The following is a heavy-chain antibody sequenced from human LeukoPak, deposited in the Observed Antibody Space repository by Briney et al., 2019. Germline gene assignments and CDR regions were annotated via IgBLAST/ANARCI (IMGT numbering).Heavy chain of an antibody. D-gene: IGHD5-24*01. CDR2: ISAHNGDT. CDR3: ARELREEMVPELETDAFDI. J-gene: IGHJ3*02. Sequence: ASVKVSCKASGYTFTSYYMHWVRQAPGQGLEGMGWISAHNGDTNYAQKFQGRVTMTTDTSTSTIYMELRSLRSDDTAVYYCARELREEMVPELETDAFDIWGQGTMVTVSS. V-gene: IGHV1-18*04. CDR1: GYTFTSYY.